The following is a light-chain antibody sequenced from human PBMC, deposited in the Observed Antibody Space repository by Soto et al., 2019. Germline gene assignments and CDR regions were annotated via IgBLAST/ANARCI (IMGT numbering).Light chain of an antibody. J-gene: IGKJ5*01. V-gene: IGKV3-15*01. CDR2: RAS. CDR3: QQYHKWPIT. Sequence: EIVLTQSPGTLSLSPCDRATLSWSSSQSVSRSYLGWYQQKPGQAPRLLIYRASTRAAGLPDRFSGSGSGIEFTLTISSLQSEDFAVYYCQQYHKWPITFGQGTRLEI. CDR1: QSVSRSY.